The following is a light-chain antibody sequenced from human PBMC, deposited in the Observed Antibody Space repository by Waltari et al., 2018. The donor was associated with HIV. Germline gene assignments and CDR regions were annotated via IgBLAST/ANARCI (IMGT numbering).Light chain of an antibody. CDR3: QSYDSSLSGPVV. J-gene: IGLJ2*01. CDR2: GDS. CDR1: SSNNGATYF. V-gene: IGLV1-40*01. Sequence: QSVLTQPPSVSGAPGQRVTLSCTGSSSNNGATYFVHWYQQLPGAAPKLLIYGDSHRPSGVPDRFSGSKSGTSASLAITGLQAEDEADYYCQSYDSSLSGPVVFGGGTKLTVL.